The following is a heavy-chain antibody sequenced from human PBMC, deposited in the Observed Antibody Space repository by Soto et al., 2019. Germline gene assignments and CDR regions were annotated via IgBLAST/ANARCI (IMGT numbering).Heavy chain of an antibody. V-gene: IGHV4-59*08. CDR2: IYYSGST. CDR1: GGSISNYF. D-gene: IGHD6-19*01. Sequence: PSETLSLTCTVSGGSISNYFWNWIRQPPGKGLEWIGYIYYSGSTYYNPSLKSRVTISVDTSKNQFSLKLSSVTAADTAVYYCASIKYSSGWFVDYWGQGTLVTSPQ. CDR3: ASIKYSSGWFVDY. J-gene: IGHJ4*02.